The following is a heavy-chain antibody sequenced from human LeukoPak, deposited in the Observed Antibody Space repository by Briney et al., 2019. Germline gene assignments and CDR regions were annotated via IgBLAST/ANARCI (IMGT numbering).Heavy chain of an antibody. CDR1: GFTFSNYS. CDR2: ISNSGSDT. J-gene: IGHJ6*02. Sequence: WGSLRLSCAASGFTFSNYSMTWVRQAPGKGLEWVSTISNSGSDTYYAYSVQGQFIIPIDNSQNKLYLQMNNLRAEDTAIHYCAKVPYSDYGSGRPPFMDVWGQGTTVAVSS. V-gene: IGHV3-23*01. CDR3: AKVPYSDYGSGRPPFMDV. D-gene: IGHD3-10*01.